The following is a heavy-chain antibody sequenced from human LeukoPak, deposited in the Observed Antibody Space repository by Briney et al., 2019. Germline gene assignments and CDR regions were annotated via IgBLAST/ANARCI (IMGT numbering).Heavy chain of an antibody. V-gene: IGHV3-21*01. Sequence: GGSLRLSCAASGFTFSRHSMNWVRQAPGKGLEWVSDITISSTYIFYADSVKGRFTISRDDAKNLVFLQMDSLRVEDTAVYYCARDFRDRSMPIDYWGQGTLVTVSS. J-gene: IGHJ4*02. CDR2: ITISSTYI. CDR1: GFTFSRHS. D-gene: IGHD2/OR15-2a*01. CDR3: ARDFRDRSMPIDY.